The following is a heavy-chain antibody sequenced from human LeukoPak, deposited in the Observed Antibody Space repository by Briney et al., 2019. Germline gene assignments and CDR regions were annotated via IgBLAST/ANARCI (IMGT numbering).Heavy chain of an antibody. Sequence: PGGSLRLSCAASGFTLSSYSMNWVRQAPGKGLEWVSSISSSSSYIYYADSVKGRFTISRDNAKNSLYLQMNSLRAEDTAVYYCARVRLTGNDYWGQGTLVTVSS. D-gene: IGHD1-20*01. CDR1: GFTLSSYS. CDR2: ISSSSSYI. J-gene: IGHJ4*02. V-gene: IGHV3-21*01. CDR3: ARVRLTGNDY.